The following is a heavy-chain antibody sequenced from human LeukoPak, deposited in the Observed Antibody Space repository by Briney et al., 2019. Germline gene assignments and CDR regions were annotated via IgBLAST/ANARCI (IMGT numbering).Heavy chain of an antibody. CDR2: IYYSGST. D-gene: IGHD2-15*01. J-gene: IGHJ5*02. Sequence: SQTLSLTCTVSGGSISSGGYYWSWIRQHPGKGLEWIGYIYYSGSTNYNPSLKSRVTISVDTSKNQFSLKLSSVTAADTAVYYCARQRKVVCSGGSCYQIGPWFDPWGQGTLVTVSS. CDR3: ARQRKVVCSGGSCYQIGPWFDP. V-gene: IGHV4-31*03. CDR1: GGSISSGGYY.